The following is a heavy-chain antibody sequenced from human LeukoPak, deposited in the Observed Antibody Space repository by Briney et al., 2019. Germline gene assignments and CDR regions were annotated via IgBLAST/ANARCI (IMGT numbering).Heavy chain of an antibody. CDR2: ISWNSGSI. CDR3: AKAGIAAAYYFAY. CDR1: GFTFDDYA. D-gene: IGHD6-13*01. J-gene: IGHJ4*02. Sequence: GGSLRLSCAASGFTFDDYAMHWVRQAPGKGLEWVSGISWNSGSIGYADSVKGRFTISRDNAKNSLYLQMNSLRAEDMALYYCAKAGIAAAYYFAYWGQGTLVTVSS. V-gene: IGHV3-9*03.